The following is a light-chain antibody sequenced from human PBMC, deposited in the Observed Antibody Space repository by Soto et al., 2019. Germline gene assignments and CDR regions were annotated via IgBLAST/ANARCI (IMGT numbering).Light chain of an antibody. Sequence: DIVMTQSPDSLAVSLGERATINCKSSQSVLYSSNNKSYLAWFQQKPGQPPKLLIYWASNRESGVPDRFSGSGSVTDFTLSISSLQAGDVAVYCCQQYYSTPLTFGGGTKVEIK. CDR1: QSVLYSSNNKSY. J-gene: IGKJ4*01. CDR2: WAS. CDR3: QQYYSTPLT. V-gene: IGKV4-1*01.